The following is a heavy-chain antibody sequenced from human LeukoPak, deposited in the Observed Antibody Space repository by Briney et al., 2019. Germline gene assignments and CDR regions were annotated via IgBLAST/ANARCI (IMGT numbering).Heavy chain of an antibody. Sequence: GRSLRLSCAASGFTFSSYGMHWVRQAPGKGLEWVAVISYDGSNKYYADSVKGRFTISRDNSKETLSLQMNSLRAEDTAIYYCAKVWEAYCGGDCFSPFDYWGQGTLVTVSS. J-gene: IGHJ4*02. V-gene: IGHV3-30*18. CDR3: AKVWEAYCGGDCFSPFDY. CDR2: ISYDGSNK. D-gene: IGHD2-21*02. CDR1: GFTFSSYG.